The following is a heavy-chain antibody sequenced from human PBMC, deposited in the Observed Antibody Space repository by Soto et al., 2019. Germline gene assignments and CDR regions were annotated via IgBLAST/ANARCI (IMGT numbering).Heavy chain of an antibody. V-gene: IGHV3-30*03. CDR1: GFTFTTCG. J-gene: IGHJ6*03. Sequence: QVQLVESGGGVVQPGRSLRLSCAASGFTFTTCGMPWVRQAPGKGLEWVALISHDGSNKYYAESVKGRFTISRDNSKNTLNLQMNSLRAEDTAVYSCASMYYDFGSGYDDYYYLDVWGKGTTVTASS. D-gene: IGHD3-3*01. CDR3: ASMYYDFGSGYDDYYYLDV. CDR2: ISHDGSNK.